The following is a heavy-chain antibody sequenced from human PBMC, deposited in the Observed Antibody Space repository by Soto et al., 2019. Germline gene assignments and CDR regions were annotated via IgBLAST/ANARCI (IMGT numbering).Heavy chain of an antibody. CDR1: GGSFSGYY. Sequence: QVQLQQWGARLLKPSETLSLTCAVYGGSFSGYYWSWIRQPPGKGLEWIGEINHSGSTNYNPSLKSRVTISVDTSKNQFSLMLSSVTAADTAVYYYAFRGIGNDPYLDRYYYGMDVWGQGTTFTVSS. J-gene: IGHJ6*02. V-gene: IGHV4-34*01. D-gene: IGHD1-1*01. CDR2: INHSGST. CDR3: AFRGIGNDPYLDRYYYGMDV.